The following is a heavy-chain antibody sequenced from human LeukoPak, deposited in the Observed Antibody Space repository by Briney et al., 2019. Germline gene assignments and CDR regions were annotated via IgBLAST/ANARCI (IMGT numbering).Heavy chain of an antibody. D-gene: IGHD3-22*01. CDR2: IKQDGSEK. CDR1: GFTFSGYW. Sequence: GGSLRLSCAASGFTFSGYWMSWVRQAPGKGLEWVANIKQDGSEKYYVDSVKGRFTISRDNAKNSLYLQMNSLRAEDTAVYYCTRGYFYDSGYYYSYWGQGTLVTVSS. CDR3: TRGYFYDSGYYYSY. J-gene: IGHJ4*02. V-gene: IGHV3-7*04.